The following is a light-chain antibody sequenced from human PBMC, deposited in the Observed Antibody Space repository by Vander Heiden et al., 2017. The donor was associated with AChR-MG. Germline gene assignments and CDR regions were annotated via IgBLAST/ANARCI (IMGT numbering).Light chain of an antibody. CDR1: SLNIGGGYE. J-gene: IGLJ2*01. CDR2: ANN. V-gene: IGLV1-40*01. CDR3: QSDENRSNPVV. Sequence: QSLLTPPPSLSGAPGQLVTSSCTGSSLNIGGGYEVPWYQTLPGTPPRPLIYANNNRPSGVPDRFSGSKSGTSASMASTGLQAEDEADYYCQSDENRSNPVVFGGGNKLTVL.